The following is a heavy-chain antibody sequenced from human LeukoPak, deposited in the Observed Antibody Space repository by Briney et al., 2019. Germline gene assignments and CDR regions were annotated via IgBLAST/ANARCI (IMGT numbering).Heavy chain of an antibody. CDR1: GLHFSYDG. CDR3: ARSRDSSGYYYLI. V-gene: IGHV5-51*01. CDR2: IYPDDSDT. D-gene: IGHD3-22*01. Sequence: GVSLKSSFDAPGLHFSYDGIGWARPGPGKGLDWSGIIYPDDSDTKYSPSFQGQVTTSADKSISTAYLQWSSLKASDTAMYYCARSRDSSGYYYLIWGQGTLVTVSS. J-gene: IGHJ4*02.